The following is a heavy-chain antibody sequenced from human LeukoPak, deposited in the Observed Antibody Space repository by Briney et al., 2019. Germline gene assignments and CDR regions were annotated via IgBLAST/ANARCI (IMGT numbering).Heavy chain of an antibody. CDR3: AKVYYGSGKGNWFDP. Sequence: GGSLRLSCAASGFTFSSYAMHWVRQAPGKGLEWVSAISGSGGSTYYADSVKGRFTISRDNSKNTLYLQMNSLRAEDTAVYYCAKVYYGSGKGNWFDPWGQGTLVTVSS. CDR1: GFTFSSYA. V-gene: IGHV3-23*01. J-gene: IGHJ5*02. CDR2: ISGSGGST. D-gene: IGHD3-10*01.